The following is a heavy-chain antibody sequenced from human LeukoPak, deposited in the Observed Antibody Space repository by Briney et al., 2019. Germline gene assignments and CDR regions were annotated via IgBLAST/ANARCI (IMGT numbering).Heavy chain of an antibody. CDR1: GITFSYST. CDR2: VIPIFGTA. CDR3: AREPVPRSSGLQY. V-gene: IGHV1-69*05. D-gene: IGHD3-22*01. Sequence: SVKVSCKASGITFSYSTISWVRQAPGQGLEWMGRVIPIFGTADYAQKFQGRVTMTTDGSTNTAYMELSSLRSEDTAVYFCAREPVPRSSGLQYWGQGTLVTVSS. J-gene: IGHJ4*02.